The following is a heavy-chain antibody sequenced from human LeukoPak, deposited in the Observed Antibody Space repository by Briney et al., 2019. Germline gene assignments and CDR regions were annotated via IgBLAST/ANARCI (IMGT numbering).Heavy chain of an antibody. CDR1: GGSISSSSYY. CDR2: IYYSGST. J-gene: IGHJ4*02. D-gene: IGHD3-22*01. Sequence: SETLFLTCTVSGGSISSSSYYWGWIRQPPGKGLEWIGGIYYSGSTYYNPSLKSRVTISVDTSKNQFSLKLSSVTAADTAVYYCARGLSITMIVVVTNFDYWGQGTLVTVSS. CDR3: ARGLSITMIVVVTNFDY. V-gene: IGHV4-39*07.